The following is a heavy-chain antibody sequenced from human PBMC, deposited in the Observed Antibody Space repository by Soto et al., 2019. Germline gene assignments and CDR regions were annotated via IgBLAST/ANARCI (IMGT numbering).Heavy chain of an antibody. CDR2: IYYSGST. V-gene: IGHV4-59*01. Sequence: SETLSLTCTVSGGSISSYYWSWIRQPPGKGLEWIGYIYYSGSTNYNPSLKSRVTISVDTSKNQFSLKLSSVTAADTAVYYCARGGDSSGWYGGWFDPWGQGTLVTVSS. CDR1: GGSISSYY. CDR3: ARGGDSSGWYGGWFDP. J-gene: IGHJ5*02. D-gene: IGHD6-19*01.